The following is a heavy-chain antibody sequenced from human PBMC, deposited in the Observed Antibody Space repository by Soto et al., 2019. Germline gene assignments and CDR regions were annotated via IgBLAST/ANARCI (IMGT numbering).Heavy chain of an antibody. Sequence: GASVKVSCKASGGTFSSYAISWVRQAPGQGLEWMGGIIPIFGTANYAQKFQGRVTITADKSTSTAYMELSSLRSEDTAVYYCARDTRVLVTMTSIVGYGVDVWGQGTTVTVSS. CDR1: GGTFSSYA. CDR3: ARDTRVLVTMTSIVGYGVDV. V-gene: IGHV1-69*06. J-gene: IGHJ6*02. CDR2: IIPIFGTA. D-gene: IGHD3-22*01.